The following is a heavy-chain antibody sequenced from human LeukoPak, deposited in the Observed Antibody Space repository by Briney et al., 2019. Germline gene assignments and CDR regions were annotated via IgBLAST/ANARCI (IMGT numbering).Heavy chain of an antibody. V-gene: IGHV4-31*02. J-gene: IGHJ4*02. CDR2: ISYRGST. CDR3: ARISQSSGGFYY. D-gene: IGHD2-15*01. CDR1: GGSISNSGGFY. Sequence: SSETLSLTCTVSGGSISNSGGFYWSWIRQHPGDGLEWIGFISYRGSTYYNPSHKSRVSMSVDTSRSQFSLRLTSVTDEDTAVYYCARISQSSGGFYYWGQGTLVTVSS.